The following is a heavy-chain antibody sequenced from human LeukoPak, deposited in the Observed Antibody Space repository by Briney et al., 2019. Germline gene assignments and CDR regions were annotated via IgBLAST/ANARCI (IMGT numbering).Heavy chain of an antibody. D-gene: IGHD6-6*01. CDR2: ISGSGGST. Sequence: PGGSLRLSCAASGFTFSSYAMSWVRQAPGKGLEWVSAISGSGGSTYYADSVKGRFTISRDNSKNTLYLQMNSLRAEDTAVYYCAKVQGRGYIAARRRDYFDYWGQGTLVTVSS. CDR3: AKVQGRGYIAARRRDYFDY. CDR1: GFTFSSYA. J-gene: IGHJ4*02. V-gene: IGHV3-23*01.